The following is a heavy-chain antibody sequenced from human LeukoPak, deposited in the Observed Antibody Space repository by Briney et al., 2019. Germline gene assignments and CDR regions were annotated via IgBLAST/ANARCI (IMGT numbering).Heavy chain of an antibody. CDR3: ARLLHAFDI. D-gene: IGHD2/OR15-2a*01. V-gene: IGHV4-39*07. J-gene: IGHJ3*02. CDR2: IFYSGST. CDR1: GGSISSGDYY. Sequence: SETLSLTCTVSGGSISSGDYYWSWIRQPPGKGLEWIGSIFYSGSTYYNPSLKSRVSISLDTSKNQFSLMLRSVTAADTAVYYCARLLHAFDIWGQGTMVTVSS.